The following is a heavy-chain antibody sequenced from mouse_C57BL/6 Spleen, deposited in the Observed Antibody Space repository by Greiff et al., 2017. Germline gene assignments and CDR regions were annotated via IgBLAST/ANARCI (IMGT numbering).Heavy chain of an antibody. CDR2: INPGRGGT. J-gene: IGHJ2*01. V-gene: IGHV1-54*01. CDR3: AREKEYYFDY. CDR1: GYAFTNYL. Sequence: QVTLKESGAELVRPGTSVTVSCKASGYAFTNYLLAWVKQRPGQGLEWIGVINPGRGGTNYNEKFKGKATLTSDKSSSTAYMQLSSLTSEDSAVYFCAREKEYYFDYWGQGTTLTVSS.